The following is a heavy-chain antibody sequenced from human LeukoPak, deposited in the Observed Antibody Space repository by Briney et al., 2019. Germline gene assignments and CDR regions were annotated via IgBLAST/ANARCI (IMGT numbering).Heavy chain of an antibody. D-gene: IGHD3-10*01. CDR1: GFTFKNFG. Sequence: GGSLRLSCAASGFTFKNFGMHWVRQAPGKGLEWVAFIRYDGSNKYYADSVKGRFTISRDNSKNVLDLQLNSLRPEDTAFYYCATVLTYYPGSGSYYPDFWGQGTLVTVSS. J-gene: IGHJ4*02. V-gene: IGHV3-30*02. CDR3: ATVLTYYPGSGSYYPDF. CDR2: IRYDGSNK.